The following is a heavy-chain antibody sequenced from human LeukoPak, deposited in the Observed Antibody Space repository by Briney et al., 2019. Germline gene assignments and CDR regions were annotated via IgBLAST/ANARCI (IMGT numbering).Heavy chain of an antibody. Sequence: SETLSLTCTVSGGSISSGSFYWGWIRQPPGRDLEWIGTIYYSESGRTYYNPSLKSRVTISIDTSKNQFPLKLSSVTAADTAVYFCARSELLWFGGVNSGFDYWGQGTLVTVSS. CDR2: IYYSESGRT. J-gene: IGHJ4*02. D-gene: IGHD3-10*01. CDR1: GGSISSGSFY. V-gene: IGHV4-39*06. CDR3: ARSELLWFGGVNSGFDY.